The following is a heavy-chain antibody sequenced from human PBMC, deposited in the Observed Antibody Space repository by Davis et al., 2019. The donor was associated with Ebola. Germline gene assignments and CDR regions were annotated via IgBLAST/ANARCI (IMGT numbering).Heavy chain of an antibody. CDR2: IYYDVNT. CDR1: GASISSHY. Sequence: SETLSLTCTVSGASISSHYWSWIRQSPGKGLEWIGHIYYDVNTKYSPSLKSRVTMSVDTSKNQFSLTLTSMTVADSAVYYCARDDVPGLLDSWGLGARVIVSS. CDR3: ARDDVPGLLDS. J-gene: IGHJ4*02. D-gene: IGHD3-10*02. V-gene: IGHV4-59*08.